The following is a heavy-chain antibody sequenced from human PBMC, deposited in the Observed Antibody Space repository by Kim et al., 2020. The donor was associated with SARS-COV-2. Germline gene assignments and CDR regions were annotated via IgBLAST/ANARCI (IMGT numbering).Heavy chain of an antibody. D-gene: IGHD3-3*01. CDR1: GFTFSSYW. CDR2: IKQDGSEK. V-gene: IGHV3-7*03. J-gene: IGHJ4*02. CDR3: ARYVDFWSGYYRFDY. Sequence: GGSLRLSCAASGFTFSSYWMSWVRQAPVKGLEWVANIKQDGSEKYYVDSVKGRFSISRDNAKNSLYLQMNSLRAEDTAVYYCARYVDFWSGYYRFDYWGQGTLVTVSS.